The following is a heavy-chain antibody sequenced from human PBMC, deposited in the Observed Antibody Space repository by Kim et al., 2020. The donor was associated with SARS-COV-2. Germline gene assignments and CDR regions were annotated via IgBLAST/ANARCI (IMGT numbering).Heavy chain of an antibody. J-gene: IGHJ4*02. D-gene: IGHD4-17*01. Sequence: DAVKGRFTISRDNSKNTLDLQMNSLRAEDTAVYYCAKDTYLYGDYPLCDYWGQGTLVTVSS. V-gene: IGHV3-23*01. CDR3: AKDTYLYGDYPLCDY.